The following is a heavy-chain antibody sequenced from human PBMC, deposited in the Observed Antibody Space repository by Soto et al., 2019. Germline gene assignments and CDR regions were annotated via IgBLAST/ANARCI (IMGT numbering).Heavy chain of an antibody. J-gene: IGHJ5*01. Sequence: EVQLVESGGGLVKPGDSLRLSCTTSGFTFRDAWMNWVRQAPGKWLEWLGRIKNKRDGGTADHAEPVQGRFTLSRDDATNSVYLQMNSLKIEDTAVDFCTTDLTGNSDRWFDGSWGPGTLVTVSS. CDR1: GFTFRDAW. V-gene: IGHV3-15*07. CDR3: TTDLTGNSDRWFDGS. CDR2: IKNKRDGGTA. D-gene: IGHD5-12*01.